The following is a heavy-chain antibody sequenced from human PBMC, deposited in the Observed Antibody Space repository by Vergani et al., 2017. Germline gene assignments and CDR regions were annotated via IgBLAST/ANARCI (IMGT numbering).Heavy chain of an antibody. Sequence: EVQLLESGGGLVQPGGSLRLSCEASGFSFPGYAMSWVRQAPGKGLEWVSSVSGSSATPYYADSVKGRFIISRDNSKNTLFLHMNSLRPEDTAVYYCAKVGRSEVAGTFGAVDIWGQGTMVTVSS. V-gene: IGHV3-23*01. CDR2: VSGSSATP. CDR1: GFSFPGYA. J-gene: IGHJ3*02. D-gene: IGHD6-19*01. CDR3: AKVGRSEVAGTFGAVDI.